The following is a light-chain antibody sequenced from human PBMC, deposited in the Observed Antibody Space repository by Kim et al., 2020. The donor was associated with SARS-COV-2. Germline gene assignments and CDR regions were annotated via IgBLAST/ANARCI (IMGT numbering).Light chain of an antibody. CDR2: GAS. J-gene: IGKJ5*01. V-gene: IGKV3-15*01. Sequence: SPGEAATLSCRARQSVRSNLAWSQQNPGQPPRLLIYGASTRATGIPARFSGSGSGTEFTLTISSLQSEDFAVYFCKEYNTWLSITFGQGKRLEIK. CDR1: QSVRSN. CDR3: KEYNTWLSIT.